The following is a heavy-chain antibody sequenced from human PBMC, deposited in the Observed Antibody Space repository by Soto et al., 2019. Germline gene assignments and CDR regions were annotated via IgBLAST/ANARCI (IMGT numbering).Heavy chain of an antibody. D-gene: IGHD2-2*02. Sequence: ASVKVSCKASGGTFSSYAISWVRQAPGQGLEWMGGIIPIFGTANYAQKFQGRVTITADKSTSTAYMELSSLRSEDTAVYYCAMGDIVVVPAAIEDYYYYYGMDVWGQGTTVTVSS. V-gene: IGHV1-69*06. CDR3: AMGDIVVVPAAIEDYYYYYGMDV. CDR2: IIPIFGTA. J-gene: IGHJ6*02. CDR1: GGTFSSYA.